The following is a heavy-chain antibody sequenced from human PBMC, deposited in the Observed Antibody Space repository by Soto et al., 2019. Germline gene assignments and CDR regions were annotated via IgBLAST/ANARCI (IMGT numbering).Heavy chain of an antibody. CDR3: AHRPALGYCSTSSCYRPYYFDY. D-gene: IGHD2-2*02. J-gene: IGHJ4*02. CDR1: VFSLNTRAVG. CDR2: IFWDDDK. V-gene: IGHV2-5*02. Sequence: SGPTLVNPTQTLTLTCTFSVFSLNTRAVGVGWIRQPPGKALEWLALIFWDDDKRYSPSLKSRLTITKDTSKNQVVLTMTDMDPVDSATYYCAHRPALGYCSTSSCYRPYYFDYWGQGTRVTVSS.